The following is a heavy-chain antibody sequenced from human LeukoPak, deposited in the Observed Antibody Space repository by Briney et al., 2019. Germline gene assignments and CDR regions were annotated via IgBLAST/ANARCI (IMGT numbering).Heavy chain of an antibody. Sequence: GGSLRLSCATSGFTFSTYAMNWVRQAPGKGLEWVSVISVSGGSTYYADSVKGRFTISRDNSKNTLYLQMNSLRAEDTAVYYCAKDIYGSGWSHFDYWGQGTLVTVSS. CDR2: ISVSGGST. CDR1: GFTFSTYA. CDR3: AKDIYGSGWSHFDY. D-gene: IGHD6-19*01. J-gene: IGHJ4*02. V-gene: IGHV3-23*01.